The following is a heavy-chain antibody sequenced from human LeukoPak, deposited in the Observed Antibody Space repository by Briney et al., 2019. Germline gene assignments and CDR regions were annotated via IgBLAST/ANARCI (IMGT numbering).Heavy chain of an antibody. V-gene: IGHV3-23*01. CDR1: GFTFSRYA. CDR3: AKGVKAGSGDYYFDY. J-gene: IGHJ4*02. D-gene: IGHD3-3*01. Sequence: GGSLRLSCAASGFTFSRYALNWARQAPGKGLEWVSTVSVSGGSTYYADSVKGRFTISRDNSENTLYLQMNSLRAEDTAVYYCAKGVKAGSGDYYFDYWGQGTLVTVSS. CDR2: VSVSGGST.